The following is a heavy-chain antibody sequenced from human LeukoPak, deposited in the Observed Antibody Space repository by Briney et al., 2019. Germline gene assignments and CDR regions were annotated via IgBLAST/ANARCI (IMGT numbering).Heavy chain of an antibody. CDR2: ISAYNGNT. J-gene: IGHJ6*02. Sequence: ASVKVSCKASGYTFTSYGISWVRQAPGQGLEWMGWISAYNGNTNYAQKLQGRVTMTTDTSTSTAYMELRGLRSDDTAVYYCARGPAMVYYYYGMDVWGQGTTVTVSS. V-gene: IGHV1-18*01. D-gene: IGHD5-18*01. CDR3: ARGPAMVYYYYGMDV. CDR1: GYTFTSYG.